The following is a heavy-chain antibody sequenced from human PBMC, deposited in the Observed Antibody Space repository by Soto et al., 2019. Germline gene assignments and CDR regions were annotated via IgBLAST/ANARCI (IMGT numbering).Heavy chain of an antibody. D-gene: IGHD6-13*01. Sequence: KVSCKASGGTLSSYVISWVRQAPGQGLEWMGRIDPSDSYTNYSPSFQGHVTISADKSISTAYLQWSSLKASDTAMYYCARRRGTYSREFDYWGQGTLVTVSS. V-gene: IGHV5-10-1*01. CDR2: IDPSDSYT. J-gene: IGHJ4*02. CDR3: ARRRGTYSREFDY. CDR1: GGTLSSYV.